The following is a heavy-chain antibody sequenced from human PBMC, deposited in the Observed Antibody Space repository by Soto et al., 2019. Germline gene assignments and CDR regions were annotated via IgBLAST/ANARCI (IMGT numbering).Heavy chain of an antibody. Sequence: QVQLQESGPGLVKPSETLSLTCTVSGGSISSYYWSWIRQPPGKGLEWIGYIYYSGSTNYNPSLKSRVTISVDTSKNQFSLTLSSVTAADTAVYSCASLPIIAAAGPEVDYWGQGTLVTVSS. CDR2: IYYSGST. V-gene: IGHV4-59*08. CDR1: GGSISSYY. CDR3: ASLPIIAAAGPEVDY. D-gene: IGHD6-13*01. J-gene: IGHJ4*02.